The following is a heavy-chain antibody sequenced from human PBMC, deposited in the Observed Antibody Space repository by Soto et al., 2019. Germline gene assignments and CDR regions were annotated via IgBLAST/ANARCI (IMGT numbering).Heavy chain of an antibody. V-gene: IGHV3-21*01. CDR3: ASLGYYYDSSGNKDY. D-gene: IGHD3-22*01. Sequence: GGSLRLSCAASGFTFSSYSMNWVRQAPGKGLEWVSSISSSSSYIYYADSVKGRFTISRDNAKNSLYLQMNSLRAEDTAVYYCASLGYYYDSSGNKDYWGQGTLVTVSS. CDR1: GFTFSSYS. CDR2: ISSSSSYI. J-gene: IGHJ4*02.